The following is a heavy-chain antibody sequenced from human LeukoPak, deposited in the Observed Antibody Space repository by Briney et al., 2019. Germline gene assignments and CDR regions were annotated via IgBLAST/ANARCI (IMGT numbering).Heavy chain of an antibody. V-gene: IGHV3-7*01. CDR1: GFTFSSYW. CDR3: ARDDVTTNGGVIADSRLFDI. Sequence: PGGSLRLSCAASGFTFSSYWMTWVRQAPGKGLEWVANIKQDGSEAYYVDSVKGRFTVSRDNAKNSLYLQLNSLRGEDTALYYCARDDVTTNGGVIADSRLFDIWGQGTMVTVSS. J-gene: IGHJ3*02. CDR2: IKQDGSEA. D-gene: IGHD2-8*02.